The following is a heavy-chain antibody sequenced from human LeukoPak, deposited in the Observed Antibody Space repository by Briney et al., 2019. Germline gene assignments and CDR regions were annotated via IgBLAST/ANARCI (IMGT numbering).Heavy chain of an antibody. CDR2: ISSSSTI. CDR3: AGNLDFDSSGYPFDY. V-gene: IGHV3-48*01. D-gene: IGHD3-22*01. Sequence: GGSLRLSCAASGFTFSSYSMNWVRQAPGKGLEWVSYISSSSTIYYADSVKGRFTISRDNAKNSLYLQMNSLRAEDTAVYYCAGNLDFDSSGYPFDYWGQGTLVTVSS. CDR1: GFTFSSYS. J-gene: IGHJ4*02.